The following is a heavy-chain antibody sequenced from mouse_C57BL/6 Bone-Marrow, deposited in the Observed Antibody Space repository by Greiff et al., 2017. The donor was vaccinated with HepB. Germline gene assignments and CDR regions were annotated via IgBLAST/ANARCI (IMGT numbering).Heavy chain of an antibody. D-gene: IGHD2-5*01. CDR3: ARYSNYGAMDY. J-gene: IGHJ4*01. V-gene: IGHV1-81*01. CDR2: IYPRSGNT. CDR1: GYTFTSYG. Sequence: VQLQESGAELARPGASVKLSCKASGYTFTSYGISWVKQRTGQGLEWIGEIYPRSGNTYYNEKFKGKATLTADKSSSTAYMELRSLTSEDSAVYFCARYSNYGAMDYWGQGTSVTVSS.